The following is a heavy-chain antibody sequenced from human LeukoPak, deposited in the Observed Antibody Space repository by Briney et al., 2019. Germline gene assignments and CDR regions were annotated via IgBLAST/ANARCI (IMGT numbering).Heavy chain of an antibody. CDR3: ARDSTWIQLWSNYGMDV. CDR2: IIPILGIA. CDR1: GGTFSSYA. Sequence: GASVKVSCKASGGTFSSYAISWMRQAPGQGPEWMGRIIPILGIANYAQKFQGRVTITADKSTSTAYMELSSLRSEDTAVYYCARDSTWIQLWSNYGMDVWGQGTTVTVSS. D-gene: IGHD5-18*01. J-gene: IGHJ6*02. V-gene: IGHV1-69*04.